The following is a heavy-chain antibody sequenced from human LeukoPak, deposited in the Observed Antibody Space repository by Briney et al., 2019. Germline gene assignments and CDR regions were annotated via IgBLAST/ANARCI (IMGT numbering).Heavy chain of an antibody. CDR2: IHPGDSST. CDR1: GYNFSNYW. V-gene: IGHV5-51*01. Sequence: GESLKISCKGFGYNFSNYWIGWVRQMPGKRLERMGIIHPGDSSTRYSPSLQGQVTILSDKSINTAYLQWGSLKASDTAMYYCARRQCSGGSCYYFDSWGQGTLVTVSS. J-gene: IGHJ4*02. D-gene: IGHD2-15*01. CDR3: ARRQCSGGSCYYFDS.